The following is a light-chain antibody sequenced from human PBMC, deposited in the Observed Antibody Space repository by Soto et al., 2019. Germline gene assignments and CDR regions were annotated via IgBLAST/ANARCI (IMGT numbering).Light chain of an antibody. CDR3: QQYNNWPLLT. CDR1: QSVSSN. Sequence: EIVMTQSPATLSVSPGERATLSCRASQSVSSNLAWYQQKPGQAPRLLTYGASTSATGIPARFSGSGSVTEFTLTISSLQSEAFAVYYCQQYNNWPLLTFGGGTKVEIK. CDR2: GAS. V-gene: IGKV3-15*01. J-gene: IGKJ4*01.